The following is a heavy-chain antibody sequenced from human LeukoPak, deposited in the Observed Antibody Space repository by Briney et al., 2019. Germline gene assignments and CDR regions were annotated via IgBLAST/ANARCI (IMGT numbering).Heavy chain of an antibody. Sequence: SQTLSLTCTASGGSISSGDYFWSWLRQPPGKGLEWMGYIHYSGSTYHHPSLKSRLTISVDTSKKQISLKLSSVTAADTAVYYCARDGASLAAAGYKWFDPWGQGTLVTVSS. V-gene: IGHV4-30-4*01. CDR1: GGSISSGDYF. CDR2: IHYSGST. J-gene: IGHJ5*02. CDR3: ARDGASLAAAGYKWFDP. D-gene: IGHD6-13*01.